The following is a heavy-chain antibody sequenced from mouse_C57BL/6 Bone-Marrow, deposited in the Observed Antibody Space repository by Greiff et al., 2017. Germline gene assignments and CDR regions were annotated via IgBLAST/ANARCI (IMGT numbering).Heavy chain of an antibody. Sequence: QVQLQQSGAELARPGASVKLSCKASGYTFTSYGISWVKQRTGQGLEWIGEIYPSSGNTYYNEKFKGKATLTADKSSSTAYMELRSLTSEDSAVYFCAREGTVVATHRYFDVWGTGTTVTVTS. CDR1: GYTFTSYG. D-gene: IGHD1-1*01. J-gene: IGHJ1*03. V-gene: IGHV1-81*01. CDR3: AREGTVVATHRYFDV. CDR2: IYPSSGNT.